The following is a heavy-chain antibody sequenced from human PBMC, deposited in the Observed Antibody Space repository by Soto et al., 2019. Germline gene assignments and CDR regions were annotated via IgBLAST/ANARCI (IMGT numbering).Heavy chain of an antibody. J-gene: IGHJ5*02. CDR2: IVPMYGIA. V-gene: IGHV1-69*02. Sequence: QVQLVQSGAEVKKPGSSVKVSCKASGDTFSRSSIRWVRQAPGQGLEWMGRIVPMYGIADYAQKFQGRLTITADKYTTTAYMDLSRLGSEDTAVYYCARALHDFGDDIGDWFNPWGQGTRLTVSS. CDR1: GDTFSRSS. CDR3: ARALHDFGDDIGDWFNP. D-gene: IGHD4-17*01.